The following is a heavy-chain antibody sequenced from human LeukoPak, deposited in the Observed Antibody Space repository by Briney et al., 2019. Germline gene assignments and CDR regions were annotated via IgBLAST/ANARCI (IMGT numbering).Heavy chain of an antibody. CDR2: ISTTGTFI. J-gene: IGHJ5*02. CDR3: ARTGGAGFDP. V-gene: IGHV3-21*04. D-gene: IGHD2-21*01. CDR1: GFSFGSYS. Sequence: PGGSLRLSCAASGFSFGSYSMNWVRQTPERGLEWLSFISTTGTFIKYADSVRGRFNVSRDNAKNSLYLHMNALRVEDTATYYCARTGGAGFDPRGQGTLVIVSS.